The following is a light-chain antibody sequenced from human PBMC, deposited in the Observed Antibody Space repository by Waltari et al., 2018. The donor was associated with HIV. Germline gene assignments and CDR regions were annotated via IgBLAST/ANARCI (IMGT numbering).Light chain of an antibody. Sequence: EIVLTQSPATLSLSPGERATLSCRASQSVRSLLGWYQQKPGHAPRLLIYDAFNRATGTPARFSGSGSGTDFTLTISSLEPEDFAVYYCQQRSNWPLTFGGGTKVEIK. CDR1: QSVRSL. V-gene: IGKV3-11*01. CDR2: DAF. J-gene: IGKJ4*01. CDR3: QQRSNWPLT.